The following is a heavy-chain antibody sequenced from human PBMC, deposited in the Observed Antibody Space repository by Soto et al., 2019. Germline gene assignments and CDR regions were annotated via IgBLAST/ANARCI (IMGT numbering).Heavy chain of an antibody. J-gene: IGHJ4*02. CDR3: ASWPDAADY. Sequence: EVQLVESGGGLVQLGGSLRLSCAASGFTFSSCSMNWVRQAPGKGLEWLSYISSTSSTIYYADSVKGRFTISRDNAKNSLYLLMNSLRDEDTAVYYCASWPDAADYWGQGTLVTVSS. CDR1: GFTFSSCS. D-gene: IGHD6-25*01. V-gene: IGHV3-48*02. CDR2: ISSTSSTI.